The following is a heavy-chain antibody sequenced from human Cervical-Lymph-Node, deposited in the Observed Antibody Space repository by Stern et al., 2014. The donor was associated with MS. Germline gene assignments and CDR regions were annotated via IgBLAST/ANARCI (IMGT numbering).Heavy chain of an antibody. CDR3: VKGAWADY. V-gene: IGHV3-23*04. Sequence: MQLVESGGGLAQPGGSLRLSCAASGFTFSTFDMSWVRQAPGEGLEWVSVLRGRGGDIYYADSVKGRFTISRDNSKNTLYLQMSSLRTDDTAVYYCVKGAWADYWGQGTLVTVSS. J-gene: IGHJ4*02. D-gene: IGHD7-27*01. CDR1: GFTFSTFD. CDR2: LRGRGGDI.